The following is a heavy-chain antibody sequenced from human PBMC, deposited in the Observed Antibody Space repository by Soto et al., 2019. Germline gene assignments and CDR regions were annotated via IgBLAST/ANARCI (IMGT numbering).Heavy chain of an antibody. D-gene: IGHD1-26*01. V-gene: IGHV4-31*03. CDR1: GGSISSGGYY. CDR2: IYYSGST. J-gene: IGHJ4*02. CDR3: AREDSGRAYFDY. Sequence: QVQLQESGPGLVKPSQTLSLTCTVSGGSISSGGYYWSWIRQHPGKGLEWIGYIYYSGSTYYNPSLKSRVTISVDTSKNQFSMNLSSVTAADTAVYYCAREDSGRAYFDYWGQGTLVTVSS.